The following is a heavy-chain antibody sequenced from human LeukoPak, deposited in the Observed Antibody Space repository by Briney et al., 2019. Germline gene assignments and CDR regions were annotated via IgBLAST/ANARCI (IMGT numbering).Heavy chain of an antibody. D-gene: IGHD3-22*01. CDR1: GGSISSSSYY. J-gene: IGHJ4*02. CDR3: ARGRSNLFYYYDSSARTSRLLTFDY. Sequence: SETLSLTCTVSGGSISSSSYYWSWIRQPPGKGLEWIGEINHSGSTNYNPSLKSRVTISVDTSKNQFSLKLSSVTAADTAVYYCARGRSNLFYYYDSSARTSRLLTFDYWGQGTLVTVSS. CDR2: INHSGST. V-gene: IGHV4-39*07.